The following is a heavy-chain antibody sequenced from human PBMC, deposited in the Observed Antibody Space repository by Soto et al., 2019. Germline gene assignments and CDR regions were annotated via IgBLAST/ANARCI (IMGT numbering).Heavy chain of an antibody. CDR2: LSASGRT. J-gene: IGHJ2*01. D-gene: IGHD2-8*01. Sequence: PSETLSLTCAVSGYSISSGYYWGWIRQPPGKGLEWIGRLSASGRTNYSPSLQSRVTMSLDRSKNRFSLRLTSVSAADTAVYFCARGMGRYFDLWGRGTLVTVSS. CDR1: GYSISSGYY. CDR3: ARGMGRYFDL. V-gene: IGHV4-38-2*01.